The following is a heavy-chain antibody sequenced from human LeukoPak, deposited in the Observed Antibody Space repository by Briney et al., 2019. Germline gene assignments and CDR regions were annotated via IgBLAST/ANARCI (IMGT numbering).Heavy chain of an antibody. Sequence: GGSLRLSCVASGFTFSDYAMSWVRQAPGKGLEWVSGISDSGRSSYYTGSVKGRCTISRDNSKNTVSLQINNLRTEDTAVYFCARHDSFIPFWGQGTLVTVTS. J-gene: IGHJ4*02. CDR2: ISDSGRSS. CDR3: ARHDSFIPF. CDR1: GFTFSDYA. V-gene: IGHV3-23*01. D-gene: IGHD3-16*02.